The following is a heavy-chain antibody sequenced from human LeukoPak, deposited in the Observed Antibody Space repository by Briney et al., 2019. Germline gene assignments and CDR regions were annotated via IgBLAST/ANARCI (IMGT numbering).Heavy chain of an antibody. CDR3: MTAAGYNFGQY. Sequence: PGGSLRLSCAASGFTFNGYAMNWVRQAPGKGLEWVSALYIGGNTYYADSVRGRFTISRDNSKNTLYLQMNSLRAEDTAIYYCMTAAGYNFGQYWGQGTLVTVSS. CDR1: GFTFNGYA. J-gene: IGHJ4*02. V-gene: IGHV3-23*05. CDR2: LYIGGNT. D-gene: IGHD5-18*01.